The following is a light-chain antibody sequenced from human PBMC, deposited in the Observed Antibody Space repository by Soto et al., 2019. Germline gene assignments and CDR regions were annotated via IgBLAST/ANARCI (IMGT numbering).Light chain of an antibody. Sequence: EIVLTQSPATLSLSPGERATLSCRASQSIGGNLAWYQQKPGQAPRLLIYDASNRATGIPARFSGKGSGTDFTLPISSLEPEDFAVYYCQQRSNGPLFTFGPGTKVDIK. CDR3: QQRSNGPLFT. V-gene: IGKV3-11*01. J-gene: IGKJ3*01. CDR2: DAS. CDR1: QSIGGN.